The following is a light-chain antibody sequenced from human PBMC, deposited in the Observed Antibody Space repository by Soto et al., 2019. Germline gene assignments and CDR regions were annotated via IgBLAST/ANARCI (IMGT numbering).Light chain of an antibody. CDR2: ENN. Sequence: QSALTQPASVSGSPGQTITISCTGTSCDVGSYNLVSWYQQHPGKAPKLIIYENNKRPSGVSNRFSGSKFGNSASLTIAGLQAEDEAEYFCHSYAGSITFVVFGGGTKLTVL. CDR3: HSYAGSITFVV. CDR1: SCDVGSYNL. V-gene: IGLV2-23*02. J-gene: IGLJ2*01.